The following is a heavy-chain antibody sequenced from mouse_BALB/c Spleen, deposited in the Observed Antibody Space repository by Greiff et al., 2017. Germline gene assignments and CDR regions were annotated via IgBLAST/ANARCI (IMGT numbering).Heavy chain of an antibody. CDR2: IYPGDGDT. CDR3: ARWGYGREFAY. D-gene: IGHD1-1*01. CDR1: GYTFTSYW. J-gene: IGHJ3*01. Sequence: QVQLQQSGAELARPGASVKLSCKASGYTFTSYWMQWVKQRPGQGLEWIGAIYPGDGDTRYTQKFKGKATLTADKSSSTAYMQLSNLASEDSAVYYCARWGYGREFAYWGQGTLVTVSA. V-gene: IGHV1-87*01.